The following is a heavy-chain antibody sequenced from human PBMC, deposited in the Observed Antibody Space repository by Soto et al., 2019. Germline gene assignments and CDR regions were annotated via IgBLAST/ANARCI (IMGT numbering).Heavy chain of an antibody. J-gene: IGHJ4*02. D-gene: IGHD2-2*01. Sequence: EVQLLESGGGLVQPGGSLRLSCAASGFIFSNYAMTWVRQAPGKGLEWVSTITGSGGRTSYTDSVKGRFTISRDNSNSKNSLYLQMNSLRAEDTAIYYCAKDLNTKPVDIVVSSYFDLWGQGTLVTVSS. V-gene: IGHV3-23*01. CDR1: GFIFSNYA. CDR2: ITGSGGRT. CDR3: AKDLNTKPVDIVVSSYFDL.